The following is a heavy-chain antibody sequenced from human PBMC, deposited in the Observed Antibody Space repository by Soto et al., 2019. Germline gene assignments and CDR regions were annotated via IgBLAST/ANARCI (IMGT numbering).Heavy chain of an antibody. Sequence: ASVKVSCKASGYTFNSYYIHWVRHPPRQGLEWMGIFNPSGGSTNYPQKLQGRVTLTRDTSTSTVYMELSSLRSEDTAIYYCARGGYDWYFDLWGRGTLVTVSS. D-gene: IGHD5-18*01. CDR3: ARGGYDWYFDL. CDR2: FNPSGGST. CDR1: GYTFNSYY. J-gene: IGHJ2*01. V-gene: IGHV1-46*02.